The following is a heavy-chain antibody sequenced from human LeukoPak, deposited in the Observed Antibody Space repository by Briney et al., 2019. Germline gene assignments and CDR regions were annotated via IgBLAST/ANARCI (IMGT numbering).Heavy chain of an antibody. V-gene: IGHV3-21*01. CDR1: GFNFNMFW. J-gene: IGHJ4*02. CDR3: ARDLETYDGNRSPDY. CDR2: ISSRNNYI. D-gene: IGHD4-23*01. Sequence: PGGSLRLSCVASGFNFNMFWMAWVRQAPGKGLEWVSSISSRNNYIYYADSVKGRFTISRDNAKNSVYLQMNSLRAEDTAVYYCARDLETYDGNRSPDYWGQGTLVTVSS.